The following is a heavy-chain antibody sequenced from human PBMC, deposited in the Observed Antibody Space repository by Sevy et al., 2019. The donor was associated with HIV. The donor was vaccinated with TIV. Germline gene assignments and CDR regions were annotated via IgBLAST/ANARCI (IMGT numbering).Heavy chain of an antibody. CDR3: VRGTTFYDFWTGGDY. CDR2: ISGFNGDT. J-gene: IGHJ4*02. CDR1: GYTFTNYA. Sequence: ASVKVSCKAPGYTFTNYAISWVRQAPGQGLEWMGWISGFNGDTKNAEKFQGRFTMTTDTSTKTAYMDLRSLRSDDPAVYYCVRGTTFYDFWTGGDYWGQGTLVTVSS. D-gene: IGHD3-3*01. V-gene: IGHV1-18*01.